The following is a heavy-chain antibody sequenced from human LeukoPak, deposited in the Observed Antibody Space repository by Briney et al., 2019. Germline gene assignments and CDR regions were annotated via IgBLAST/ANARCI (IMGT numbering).Heavy chain of an antibody. CDR3: ARGYDYGDYAAKY. CDR2: INHSGST. Sequence: SETLSLTCAVYGGSFSGYYWSWTRQPPGKGLEWIGEINHSGSTNYNPSLKSRVTISVDTSKNQFSLKLSSVTAADTAVYYCARGYDYGDYAAKYWGQGTLVTVSS. D-gene: IGHD4-17*01. V-gene: IGHV4-34*01. CDR1: GGSFSGYY. J-gene: IGHJ4*02.